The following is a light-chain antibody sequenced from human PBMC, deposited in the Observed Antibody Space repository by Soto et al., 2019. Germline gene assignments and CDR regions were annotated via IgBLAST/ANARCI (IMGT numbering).Light chain of an antibody. J-gene: IGLJ1*01. CDR3: SSHTTYXTRV. CDR2: EVS. CDR1: SSDVGAYNY. V-gene: IGLV2-14*01. Sequence: QSALTQPASVSGSPGQSIAISRTGTSSDVGAYNYVSWYQQHPGNAPKLIIHEVSNRPSGVSDRFSGSKSGNTASLTISGLQADDEADYYCSSHTTYXTRVFGTGTKVTVL.